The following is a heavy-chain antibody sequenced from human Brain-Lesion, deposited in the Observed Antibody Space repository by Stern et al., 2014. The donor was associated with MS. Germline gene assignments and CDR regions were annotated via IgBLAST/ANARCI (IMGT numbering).Heavy chain of an antibody. Sequence: VQLEESGAEVKKPGASVRVSCEASGNSFTHFYIHWVRQAPGQGLEWMGWINPNSGGTKFAQKFQGWVTITRDTSMTTAYMEVTSLTSEDTAVYYCARGGRYYADYWGQGTLVTVSS. V-gene: IGHV1-2*04. J-gene: IGHJ4*02. CDR3: ARGGRYYADY. CDR2: INPNSGGT. D-gene: IGHD2-2*01. CDR1: GNSFTHFY.